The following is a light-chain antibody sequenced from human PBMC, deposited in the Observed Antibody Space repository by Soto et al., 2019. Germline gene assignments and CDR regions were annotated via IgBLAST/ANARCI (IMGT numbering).Light chain of an antibody. CDR2: HAS. J-gene: IGKJ1*01. V-gene: IGKV1-5*01. Sequence: DIQMTQSPSTLPASVGDRVTITCRASQSISNWVAWYQQKPGTAPKVLIYHASNLQSGVPSRFSGSGSGTDFTLAISSLQPEDSATYYCLQDINYPWTFGQGTKVDIK. CDR1: QSISNW. CDR3: LQDINYPWT.